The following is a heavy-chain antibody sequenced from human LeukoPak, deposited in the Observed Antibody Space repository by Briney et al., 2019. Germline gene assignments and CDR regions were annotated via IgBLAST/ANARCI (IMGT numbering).Heavy chain of an antibody. CDR2: IYYSGST. D-gene: IGHD2-2*01. V-gene: IGHV4-39*02. CDR3: ARDPSRYCSSTSCYQTHDAFDI. J-gene: IGHJ3*02. CDR1: GGSISSSSYY. Sequence: KPSETLSLTCTVSGGSISSSSYYWGWIRQPPGKGLEWIGSIYYSGSTYCNPSLKSRVTISIDTSKNQFSLKLSSVTAADTAVYYCARDPSRYCSSTSCYQTHDAFDIWGQGTMVTVSS.